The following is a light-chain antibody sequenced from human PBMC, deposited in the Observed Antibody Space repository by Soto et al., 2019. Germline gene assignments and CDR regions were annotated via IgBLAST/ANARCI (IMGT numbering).Light chain of an antibody. Sequence: QSALTQPASVSGSPEQSITISCTGTSSDVGSYNLVSWYQPHPGKAPKFMIYEGSKRPSGFSNRFSGSKSGNTASLTISGLQAEDEADYYCCSYAGSSTFYVFGTGTKVTVL. CDR2: EGS. V-gene: IGLV2-23*03. CDR3: CSYAGSSTFYV. J-gene: IGLJ1*01. CDR1: SSDVGSYNL.